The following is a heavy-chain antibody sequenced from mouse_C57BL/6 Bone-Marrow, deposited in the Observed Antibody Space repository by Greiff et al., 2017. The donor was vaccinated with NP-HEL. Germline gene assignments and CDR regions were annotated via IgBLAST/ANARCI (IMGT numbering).Heavy chain of an antibody. D-gene: IGHD2-1*01. CDR2: INPGSGGT. CDR1: GYAFTNYL. CDR3: ARSGCNSPGY. Sequence: QVQLQQSGAELVRPGTSVKVSCKASGYAFTNYLIEWVKQRPGQGLEWIGVINPGSGGTNYNEQFKGKATLTADKSSSNADMQLSSLTSEDSAVYFCARSGCNSPGYWGQGTTLTVSS. V-gene: IGHV1-54*01. J-gene: IGHJ2*01.